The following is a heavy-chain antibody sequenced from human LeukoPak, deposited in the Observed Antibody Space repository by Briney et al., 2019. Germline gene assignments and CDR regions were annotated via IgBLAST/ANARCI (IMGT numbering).Heavy chain of an antibody. CDR1: GLTFSSYA. CDR2: ISYDGSNK. Sequence: GGSLRLSCAASGLTFSSYAMHWVRQAPGKGLEWVAVISYDGSNKYYADSVKGRFTISRDNSKNTLYLQMNSLRAEDTAVYYCARDKPPPYYYDSSGIFDYWGQGTLVTVSS. CDR3: ARDKPPPYYYDSSGIFDY. V-gene: IGHV3-30*03. J-gene: IGHJ4*02. D-gene: IGHD3-22*01.